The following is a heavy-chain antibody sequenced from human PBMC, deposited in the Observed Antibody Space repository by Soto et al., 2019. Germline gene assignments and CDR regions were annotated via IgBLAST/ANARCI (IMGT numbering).Heavy chain of an antibody. Sequence: QVQLVESGGGVVQLGRSLRLSCAASGFTFSSYAMHWVRQAPGKGLEWVSFISYDGSNKYYADSVKGRFTISRDNSKNTLYLQMNSLRAEDTAVYYCARDRSMIVVVPGYWGQGTLVTVSS. D-gene: IGHD3-22*01. CDR1: GFTFSSYA. CDR3: ARDRSMIVVVPGY. J-gene: IGHJ4*02. V-gene: IGHV3-30-3*01. CDR2: ISYDGSNK.